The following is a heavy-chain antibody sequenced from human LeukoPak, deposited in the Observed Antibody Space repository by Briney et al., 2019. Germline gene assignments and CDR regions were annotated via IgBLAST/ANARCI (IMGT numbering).Heavy chain of an antibody. J-gene: IGHJ4*02. Sequence: GGSPRLSCAASGFTLSTYGMHWVRQAPGKGLEYVLTINSNGGSTYYADSVRGRFTISRDNSKNTVYLQMGSLRAEDMGVYYCAREGIAAAGDYWGQGTLVTVSS. CDR3: AREGIAAAGDY. CDR2: INSNGGST. D-gene: IGHD6-13*01. V-gene: IGHV3-64*02. CDR1: GFTLSTYG.